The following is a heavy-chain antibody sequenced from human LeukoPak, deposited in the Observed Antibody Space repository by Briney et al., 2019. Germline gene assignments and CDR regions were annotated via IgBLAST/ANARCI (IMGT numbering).Heavy chain of an antibody. CDR1: GFTFSSYG. V-gene: IGHV3-30*18. CDR3: AKGIFGVVIKDY. Sequence: GGSLRLSCAASGFTFSSYGMHWVRQAPGKGLEWVAVISYDGSNKYYADSVKGRFTISRDNSKNTLYLQMNSLRAEDTAVYYCAKGIFGVVIKDYWGQGTLVTVSS. J-gene: IGHJ4*02. D-gene: IGHD3-3*01. CDR2: ISYDGSNK.